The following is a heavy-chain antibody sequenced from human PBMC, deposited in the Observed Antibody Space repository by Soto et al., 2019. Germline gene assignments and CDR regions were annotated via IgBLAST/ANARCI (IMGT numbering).Heavy chain of an antibody. J-gene: IGHJ4*02. CDR1: GFSLSTSGAG. CDR2: IYWDDDN. CDR3: AHRQSVYYFAY. Sequence: QITLKESGPTLVKPTQTLTLTCTFSGFSLSTSGAGVAWIRQPPGKALAWLALIYWDDDNRYSPSLKSRLPITKDTSNNQVVHTMANMDPVDQATYFCAHRQSVYYFAYWGQGTLVTVSS. D-gene: IGHD3-3*01. V-gene: IGHV2-5*02.